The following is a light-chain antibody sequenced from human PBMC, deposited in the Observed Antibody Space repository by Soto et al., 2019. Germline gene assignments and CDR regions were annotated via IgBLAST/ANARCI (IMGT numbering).Light chain of an antibody. CDR1: QSVSSRS. CDR2: DAS. Sequence: EIVLTQSPGTLSLSPGERATLSCRASQSVSSRSLAWYQQRPGQTPRLLIYDASTRAPGIPARLSGRGSGADFTLTISSIEPEDFAVYYCQQRSDSITFGQGTRLEIK. V-gene: IGKV3D-20*02. J-gene: IGKJ5*01. CDR3: QQRSDSIT.